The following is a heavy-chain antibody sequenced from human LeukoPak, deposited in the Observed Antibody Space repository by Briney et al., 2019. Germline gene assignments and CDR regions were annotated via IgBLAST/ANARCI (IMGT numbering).Heavy chain of an antibody. CDR2: ISPGGGTT. CDR1: GGSFSVYY. Sequence: QPSETLSLTCAVYGGSFSVYYWTWIRQSPARGLEWVASISPGGGTTYYADYVKGRFTISRDNSKNSLFVQMNSLRAEDTAVYFCAKSRSGSANWALQIFDNWGQGTLVTVSS. V-gene: IGHV3-23*01. J-gene: IGHJ4*02. D-gene: IGHD1-1*01. CDR3: AKSRSGSANWALQIFDN.